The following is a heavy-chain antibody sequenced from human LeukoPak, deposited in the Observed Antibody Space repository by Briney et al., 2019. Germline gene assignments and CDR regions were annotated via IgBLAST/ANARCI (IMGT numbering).Heavy chain of an antibody. CDR2: ISGSGGST. Sequence: PGGSLRLSCAAPGFTFSSYAMSWVRQAPGKGLEWVSAISGSGGSTYYADSVKGRFTISRDNSKNTLYLQMNSLRAEDTAVYYCASPVDYDSSGYYYWGQGTLVTVSS. CDR1: GFTFSSYA. D-gene: IGHD3-22*01. CDR3: ASPVDYDSSGYYY. V-gene: IGHV3-23*01. J-gene: IGHJ4*02.